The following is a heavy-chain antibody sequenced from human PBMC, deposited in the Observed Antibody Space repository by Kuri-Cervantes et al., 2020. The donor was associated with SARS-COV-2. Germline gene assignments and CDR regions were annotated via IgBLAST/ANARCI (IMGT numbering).Heavy chain of an antibody. CDR1: RFTFSSYS. D-gene: IGHD3-3*01. Sequence: GGSLRLSCAASRFTFSSYSMNWVRQAPGKGLEWVSYISSSSSTIYYADSVKGRFTISRDNAKNSLYLQMNSLRAEDTAVYYCARVEGISLDYWGQGTLVTVSS. J-gene: IGHJ4*02. V-gene: IGHV3-48*01. CDR3: ARVEGISLDY. CDR2: ISSSSSTI.